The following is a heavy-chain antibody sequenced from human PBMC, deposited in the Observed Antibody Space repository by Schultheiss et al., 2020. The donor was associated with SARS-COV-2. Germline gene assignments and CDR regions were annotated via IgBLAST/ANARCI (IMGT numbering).Heavy chain of an antibody. CDR2: ISYDGSNK. Sequence: GGSLRLSCAASGFTFSSYGMHWVRQAPGKGLEWVAVISYDGSNKYYADSVKGRFTISRDNSKNTLYLQMNSLRAEDTAVYYCVKGDSSGSNYYGMDVWGQGTTVTVAS. D-gene: IGHD3-22*01. CDR3: VKGDSSGSNYYGMDV. CDR1: GFTFSSYG. J-gene: IGHJ6*02. V-gene: IGHV3-30*18.